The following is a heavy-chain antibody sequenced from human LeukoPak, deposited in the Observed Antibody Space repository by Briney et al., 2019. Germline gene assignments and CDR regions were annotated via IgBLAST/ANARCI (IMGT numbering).Heavy chain of an antibody. CDR3: VRLGSIAATNYFDY. V-gene: IGHV5-51*01. Sequence: GESLKISFKGSGYSFTSYWIGWVRPMPGKGLEWMGIIYPGDSDTRYTPSFQGQVTISADKSISTAYLQWSSLKASDTAMYYCVRLGSIAATNYFDYWGQGTLVTVSS. J-gene: IGHJ4*02. D-gene: IGHD6-6*01. CDR1: GYSFTSYW. CDR2: IYPGDSDT.